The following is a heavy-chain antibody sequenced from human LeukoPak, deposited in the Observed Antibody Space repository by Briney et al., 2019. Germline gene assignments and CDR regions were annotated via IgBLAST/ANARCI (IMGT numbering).Heavy chain of an antibody. Sequence: PGGSLRLSCAASGYTFSHYSVNWVRQAPGKGLEWVSSTSSTSDYIYYADSVKGRFTISRDNTKSSLYLQMNSLRAEDTAVYYCVSGNDPDSTWENYRLDAFDIWGQGTTVIVSS. V-gene: IGHV3-21*01. J-gene: IGHJ3*02. CDR3: VSGNDPDSTWENYRLDAFDI. D-gene: IGHD3-16*02. CDR2: TSSTSDYI. CDR1: GYTFSHYS.